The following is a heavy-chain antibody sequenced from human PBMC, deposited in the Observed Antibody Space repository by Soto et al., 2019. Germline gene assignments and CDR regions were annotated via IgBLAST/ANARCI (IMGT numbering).Heavy chain of an antibody. Sequence: QVQLVQSGAEVKKPGSSVKVSCKASGGTFSSYTISWVRQAPGQGLEWMGRIIPILGIANYAHKVQGRVTITADKSPRRAYIELSSLSFEDTAVYCCAVHYDWIHPIDDCGQGTLVTV. D-gene: IGHD3-3*01. CDR1: GGTFSSYT. J-gene: IGHJ4*02. V-gene: IGHV1-69*02. CDR3: AVHYDWIHPIDD. CDR2: IIPILGIA.